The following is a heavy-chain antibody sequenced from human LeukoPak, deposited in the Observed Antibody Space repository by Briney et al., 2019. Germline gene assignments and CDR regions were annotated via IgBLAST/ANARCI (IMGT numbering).Heavy chain of an antibody. J-gene: IGHJ4*02. CDR2: INHSGST. V-gene: IGHV4-34*01. CDR3: ARGGVSYYDFWSGYRY. Sequence: SETLSLTCAVYGGSFSGYYWSWIRQPPGKGLERIGEINHSGSTNYNPSLESRVTISVDTSKNQFSLKLSSVTAADTAVYYCARGGVSYYDFWSGYRYWGQGTLATVSS. D-gene: IGHD3-3*01. CDR1: GGSFSGYY.